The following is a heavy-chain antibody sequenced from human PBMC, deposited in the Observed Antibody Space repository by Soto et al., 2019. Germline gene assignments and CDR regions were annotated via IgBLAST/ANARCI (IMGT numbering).Heavy chain of an antibody. CDR2: IIPILGIA. D-gene: IGHD2-2*02. Sequence: GASVDGSWRQSGGGFDSYYTSCVRQEPGPGLELMGRIIPILGIANYAQKFQGRVTITADKSTSTAYMELSSLRSEDTAVYYCARDRPSGGAAISLRGTNWFDPLVQGTLVTVS. CDR3: ARDRPSGGAAISLRGTNWFDP. J-gene: IGHJ5*02. V-gene: IGHV1-69*04. CDR1: GGGFDSYY.